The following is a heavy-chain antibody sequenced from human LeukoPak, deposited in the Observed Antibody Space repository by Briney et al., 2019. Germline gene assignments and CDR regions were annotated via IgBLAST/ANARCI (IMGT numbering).Heavy chain of an antibody. Sequence: SETVSLTCTVSGGSISSGGYYWSWIRQPPGKGLEWIGYVYYSGSTNYNPSLKSRVTISVDTSKNQFSLKLSSVTAADTAVYYCARVIDVFDAFDIWGQGTMVTVSS. CDR3: ARVIDVFDAFDI. V-gene: IGHV4-61*08. CDR2: VYYSGST. D-gene: IGHD5/OR15-5a*01. J-gene: IGHJ3*02. CDR1: GGSISSGGYY.